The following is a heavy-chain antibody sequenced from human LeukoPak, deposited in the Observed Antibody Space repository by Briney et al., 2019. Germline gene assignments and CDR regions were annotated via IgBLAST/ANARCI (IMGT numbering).Heavy chain of an antibody. Sequence: GGTLRLSCAASGFTFSIYGMSWVRQAPGKGLEWVSAISGSGGSTYYADSVKGRFTISRDNSKNTLYLQMNSLRAEDTAMYYCAKVSLNMVNDAFDIWGQGTMVSVSS. D-gene: IGHD4/OR15-4a*01. CDR2: ISGSGGST. J-gene: IGHJ3*02. CDR1: GFTFSIYG. CDR3: AKVSLNMVNDAFDI. V-gene: IGHV3-23*01.